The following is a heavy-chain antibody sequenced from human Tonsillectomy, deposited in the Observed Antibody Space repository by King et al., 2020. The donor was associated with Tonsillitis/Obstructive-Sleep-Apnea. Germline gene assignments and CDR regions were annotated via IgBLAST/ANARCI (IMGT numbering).Heavy chain of an antibody. CDR2: SRPYNGDT. CDR3: ARDYYDSSGYYHGYFQH. D-gene: IGHD3-22*01. Sequence: VQLVESGAEVKKPGASVKVSCKASGYTFTSYDITWLRQAPGQGLEWMGWSRPYNGDTNYAQKLQGRVTMTSDTSTSTAYMELRSLRSDDTAVYYCARDYYDSSGYYHGYFQHWGQGTLVTVSS. V-gene: IGHV1-18*01. CDR1: GYTFTSYD. J-gene: IGHJ1*01.